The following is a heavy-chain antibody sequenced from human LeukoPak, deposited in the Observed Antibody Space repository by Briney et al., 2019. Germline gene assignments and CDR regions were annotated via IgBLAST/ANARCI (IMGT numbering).Heavy chain of an antibody. CDR1: GYTFTSYG. CDR3: ARPRAADSSDY. CDR2: ISGYNANT. Sequence: ASVKVSCKTSGYTFTSYGISWVRQAPGQGLGWMGWISGYNANTNYGQKFQGRVTVTMDTSTSTVYMELRSLRSDDTAVYYCARPRAADSSDYWGQGTLVTVSS. D-gene: IGHD6-25*01. V-gene: IGHV1-18*01. J-gene: IGHJ4*02.